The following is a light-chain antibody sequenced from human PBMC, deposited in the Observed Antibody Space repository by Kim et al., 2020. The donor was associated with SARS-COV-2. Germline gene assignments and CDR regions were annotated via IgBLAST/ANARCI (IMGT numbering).Light chain of an antibody. J-gene: IGKJ1*01. V-gene: IGKV3-15*01. Sequence: SPGESATLSCKASQSVSTNLAWYQQRPGQAPRLLICGASTRATGIPARFSGSGSGTEFTLTISSLQSEDFAVYYCQQYNNWPPWTFGQGTKVDIK. CDR2: GAS. CDR1: QSVSTN. CDR3: QQYNNWPPWT.